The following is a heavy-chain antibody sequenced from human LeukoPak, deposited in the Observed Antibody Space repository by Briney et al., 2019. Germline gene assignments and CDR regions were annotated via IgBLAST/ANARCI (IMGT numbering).Heavy chain of an antibody. D-gene: IGHD2-2*02. J-gene: IGHJ3*02. CDR2: IYYSGRT. Sequence: SETLSLTCTVSGDSISSDDYYWSWIRQPPGKGLEWIGYIYYSGRTFSNPSLKSRVTMSVDTSKNQFSLKLSSVTAADTAVYYCARAGCSSTSCYTGDAFDIWGQGTMVTVSS. CDR3: ARAGCSSTSCYTGDAFDI. CDR1: GDSISSDDYY. V-gene: IGHV4-30-4*08.